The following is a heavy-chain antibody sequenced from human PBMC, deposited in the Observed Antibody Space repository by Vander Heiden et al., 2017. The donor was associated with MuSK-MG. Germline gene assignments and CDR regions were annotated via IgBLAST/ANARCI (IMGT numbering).Heavy chain of an antibody. CDR3: ARLYDLLDP. D-gene: IGHD3-3*01. V-gene: IGHV4-39*01. J-gene: IGHJ5*02. CDR1: VGSISSSSYY. CDR2: IYYSGRT. Sequence: QLQLQESGPGLVKPSATLSLTCIVPVGSISSSSYYWGCILQPPWKGLEWIGSIYYSGRTYYIPSLKSRVTISVDTSKNQFSLKLSSVTAADTAVYYCARLYDLLDPWGQGTLVTVSS.